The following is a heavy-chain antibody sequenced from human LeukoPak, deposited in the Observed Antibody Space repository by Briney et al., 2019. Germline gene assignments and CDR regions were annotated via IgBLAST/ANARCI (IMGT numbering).Heavy chain of an antibody. CDR2: IIPIFGTA. V-gene: IGHV1-69*13. D-gene: IGHD1-14*01. CDR3: ARVGFGIPDY. Sequence: GASVKVSCKASGGTFSSYAISWVRQAPGQGLEWMGGIIPIFGTANYAQKFQGRVTITAGESTSTAYMELSSLRSEDTAVYYCARVGFGIPDYWGQGTLVTVSS. J-gene: IGHJ4*02. CDR1: GGTFSSYA.